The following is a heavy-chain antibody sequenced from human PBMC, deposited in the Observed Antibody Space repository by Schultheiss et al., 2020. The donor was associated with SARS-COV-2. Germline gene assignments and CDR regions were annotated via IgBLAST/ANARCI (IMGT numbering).Heavy chain of an antibody. CDR1: GFTFSSYS. CDR3: ARDQWCGSTSCYTDY. D-gene: IGHD2-2*02. J-gene: IGHJ4*02. V-gene: IGHV3-21*04. CDR2: ISSSSSYI. Sequence: GGSLRLSCAASGFTFSSYSMNWVRQAPGKGLEWVSSISSSSSYIYYADSVKGRFTISRDNAKNSLYLQMNSLRAEDTAVYYCARDQWCGSTSCYTDYWGQGTLVTVSS.